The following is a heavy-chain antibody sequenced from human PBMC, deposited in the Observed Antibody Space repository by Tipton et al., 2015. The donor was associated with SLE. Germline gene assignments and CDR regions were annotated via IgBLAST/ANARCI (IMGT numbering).Heavy chain of an antibody. Sequence: TLSLTCAVYGGSFSGYYWTWIRQTPGKGLEWIGEINHSGSTNYNPSLKSRVTISVDTSKNQFSLKLGSVTAADTAVYYCARGSGLEGAPDAFDIWGQGTMVTVSS. CDR1: GGSFSGYY. J-gene: IGHJ3*02. CDR3: ARGSGLEGAPDAFDI. D-gene: IGHD1-26*01. V-gene: IGHV4-34*01. CDR2: INHSGST.